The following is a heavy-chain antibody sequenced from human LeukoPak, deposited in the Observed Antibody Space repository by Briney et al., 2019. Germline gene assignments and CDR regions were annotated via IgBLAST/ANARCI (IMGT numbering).Heavy chain of an antibody. CDR3: AKGVIYSVRGAYFDY. J-gene: IGHJ4*02. CDR2: INSDGSST. D-gene: IGHD5/OR15-5a*01. CDR1: GFTFSSYW. Sequence: GGSLRLSCAASGFTFSSYWMHWVRQAPGKGLVWVSRINSDGSSTSYADSVKGRFTISRDNSKNTLYLQMNSLRAEDTAVYYCAKGVIYSVRGAYFDYWGQGTLVTVSS. V-gene: IGHV3-74*01.